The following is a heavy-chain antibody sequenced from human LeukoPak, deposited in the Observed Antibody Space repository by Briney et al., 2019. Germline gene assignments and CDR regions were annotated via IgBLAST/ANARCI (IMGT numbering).Heavy chain of an antibody. J-gene: IGHJ6*03. CDR2: IYYSGST. D-gene: IGHD6-6*01. Sequence: SETLSVTCTVSGGSISSHYWSWIRQPLGKGLEWIGYIYYSGSTNYYPSLKSRVTISVDTSKNQFSLKLSSVTAADTAVYYCASLEYSSSSRSRYYYYMDVWGKGTTVTVSS. V-gene: IGHV4-59*11. CDR1: GGSISSHY. CDR3: ASLEYSSSSRSRYYYYMDV.